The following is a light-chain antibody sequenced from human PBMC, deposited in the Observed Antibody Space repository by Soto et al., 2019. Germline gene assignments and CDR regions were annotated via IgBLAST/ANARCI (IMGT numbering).Light chain of an antibody. V-gene: IGKV3-20*01. CDR2: GAS. CDR1: QSVKTF. Sequence: EIVMTQSPATLSLSPGERATLSCRASQSVKTFLVWYQHRPGQAPRLLIYGASSRATGIPDRFSGSGSGTDFTLTISRLEPEDFAVYYCQQYGSSPPITFGQGTRLEIK. CDR3: QQYGSSPPIT. J-gene: IGKJ5*01.